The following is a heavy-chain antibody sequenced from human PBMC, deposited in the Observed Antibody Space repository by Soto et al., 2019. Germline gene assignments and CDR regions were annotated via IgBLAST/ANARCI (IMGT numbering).Heavy chain of an antibody. CDR2: IIPIFGTA. V-gene: IGHV1-69*13. D-gene: IGHD2-15*01. CDR3: ASGYCSGGSCYVFDY. J-gene: IGHJ4*02. CDR1: GGTFSSYA. Sequence: SVQVSCKASGGTFSSYAISWVRQAPGQGLEWMGGIIPIFGTANYAQKFQGRVTNTADESTSTAYMKLRSLRSEDTAVYYCASGYCSGGSCYVFDYWDQGALVTFSS.